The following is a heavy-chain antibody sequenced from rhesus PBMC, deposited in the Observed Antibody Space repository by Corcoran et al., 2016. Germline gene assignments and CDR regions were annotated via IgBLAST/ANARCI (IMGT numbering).Heavy chain of an antibody. CDR1: GGSISGGYG. Sequence: QVQLQESGPGLLKPSDTLSLTCAVSGGSISGGYGWGWLRQPPGKGLEWIGSIYSINGNPSYNPSLKSRVTISTDTSKNQFSLKLSSVTAADTAVYYCAREGPYYSGSYHQLDVWGRGVLVTVSS. J-gene: IGHJ5-2*02. CDR2: IYSINGNP. V-gene: IGHV4S7*01. D-gene: IGHD3-16*01. CDR3: AREGPYYSGSYHQLDV.